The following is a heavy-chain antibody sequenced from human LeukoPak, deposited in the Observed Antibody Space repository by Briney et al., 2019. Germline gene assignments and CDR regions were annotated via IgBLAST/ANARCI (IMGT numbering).Heavy chain of an antibody. CDR2: INHSGST. Sequence: SETLSLTCAVYGGSFSGYYWSWIRQPPGKGLEWIGEINHSGSTNYNPSLKSRVTISVDTSKNQFSLKLSSVTAADTAVYYCATSGGLQSDYWGQGTLVTVSP. J-gene: IGHJ4*02. CDR1: GGSFSGYY. D-gene: IGHD5-24*01. CDR3: ATSGGLQSDY. V-gene: IGHV4-34*01.